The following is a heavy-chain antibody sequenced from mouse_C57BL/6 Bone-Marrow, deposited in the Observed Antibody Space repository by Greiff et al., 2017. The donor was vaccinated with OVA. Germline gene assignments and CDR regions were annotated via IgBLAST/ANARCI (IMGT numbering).Heavy chain of an antibody. CDR1: GFNIKDDY. J-gene: IGHJ2*01. CDR2: IDPENGYT. D-gene: IGHD6-5*01. Sequence: EVQLQQSGAELVRPGASVKLSCTASGFNIKDDYMHWVKQRPEQGLEWIGWIDPENGYTEYASKFQGKATITADTSSNTAYLQRSSLTYEDTAVYYCTTPYLNFDYWGQGTTLTVSS. V-gene: IGHV14-4*01. CDR3: TTPYLNFDY.